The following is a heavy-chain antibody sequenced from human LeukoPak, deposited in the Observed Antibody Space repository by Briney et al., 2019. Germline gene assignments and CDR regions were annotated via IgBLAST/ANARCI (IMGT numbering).Heavy chain of an antibody. D-gene: IGHD3-10*01. Sequence: ASVKVSCKASGYTFTSYGISWVRQAPGQGLEWMGWISAYNGNTNYAQKLQGRVTMTTDTSTSTAYMELRSLRSDDTAVYYCARVGSYYGSGSYSGCWGQGTLVTVSS. CDR3: ARVGSYYGSGSYSGC. V-gene: IGHV1-18*01. CDR2: ISAYNGNT. J-gene: IGHJ4*02. CDR1: GYTFTSYG.